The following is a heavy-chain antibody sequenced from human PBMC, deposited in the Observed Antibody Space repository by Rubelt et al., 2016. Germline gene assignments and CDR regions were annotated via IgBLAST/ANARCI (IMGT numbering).Heavy chain of an antibody. V-gene: IGHV3-64*04. CDR1: GFTFSDYS. CDR3: ASAVLDY. CDR2: ISGNGGST. Sequence: EQLVESGGGLVQPGGSLRLSCSGSGFTFSDYSMHWVRQAPGKGLDYVSVISGNGGSTYYTDSVKGRFTISRDNSKNTVYLQMNTLRPEDTAVYSCASAVLDYWGQGTLVIVSS. J-gene: IGHJ4*02.